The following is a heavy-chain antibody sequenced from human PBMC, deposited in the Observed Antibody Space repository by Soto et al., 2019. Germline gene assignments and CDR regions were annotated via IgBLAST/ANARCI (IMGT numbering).Heavy chain of an antibody. CDR3: ARTRGIVVVPAAIPGQLGGGRWFDP. J-gene: IGHJ5*02. D-gene: IGHD2-2*02. CDR1: GGSISSYY. CDR2: IYYSGST. Sequence: KPSETLSLTCTVSGGSISSYYWSWTRQPPGKGLACIGCIYYSGSTNYNPSLKSRVTISVDTSKNQFSLKLSSVTAADTAVYYCARTRGIVVVPAAIPGQLGGGRWFDPWGQGTMVTVSS. V-gene: IGHV4-59*01.